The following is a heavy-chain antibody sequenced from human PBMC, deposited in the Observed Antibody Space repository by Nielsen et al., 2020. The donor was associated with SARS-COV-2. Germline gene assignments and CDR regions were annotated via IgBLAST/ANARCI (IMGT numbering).Heavy chain of an antibody. CDR2: ISSSSSYI. CDR1: GFTFSSYS. CDR3: ARHGIENSGWSIDY. V-gene: IGHV3-21*06. Sequence: GGSLRLSCAASGFTFSSYSMNWVRQAPGRGLEWVSSISSSSSYIYYADSVKGRFTISRDKSKNSLSLRMNSLRAEDTAVYYCARHGIENSGWSIDYWGQGTLVTVSS. J-gene: IGHJ4*02. D-gene: IGHD6-19*01.